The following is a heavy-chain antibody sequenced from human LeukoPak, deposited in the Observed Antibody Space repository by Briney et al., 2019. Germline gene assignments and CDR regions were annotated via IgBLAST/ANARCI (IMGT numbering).Heavy chain of an antibody. V-gene: IGHV3-23*01. Sequence: GGSLRLSCAASGFTFSSYAMSWVRQAPGKGLEWVSAISGSGGSTYYADSVKGRFTISRDNSKNTLYLQMNSLRAEDTALYYCAKDMEMATIESGLDYWGQGTLVTVSS. J-gene: IGHJ4*02. CDR3: AKDMEMATIESGLDY. CDR1: GFTFSSYA. CDR2: ISGSGGST. D-gene: IGHD5-24*01.